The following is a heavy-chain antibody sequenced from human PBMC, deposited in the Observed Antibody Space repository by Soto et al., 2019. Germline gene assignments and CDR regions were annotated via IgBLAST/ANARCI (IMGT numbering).Heavy chain of an antibody. D-gene: IGHD2-2*01. CDR3: ATTSECSSTICHYDDYYGMDA. CDR2: ICGSGGST. Sequence: EVQLLESGGGLVQPGGSLRLSCAASGFTFSRYDMSWFRQAPGKGLEWVSSICGSGGSTYYADSEKGLFTISRDNSKNTLYLQMNSLRAEDTAVYYCATTSECSSTICHYDDYYGMDAWGQGTTVTVSS. J-gene: IGHJ6*01. V-gene: IGHV3-23*01. CDR1: GFTFSRYD.